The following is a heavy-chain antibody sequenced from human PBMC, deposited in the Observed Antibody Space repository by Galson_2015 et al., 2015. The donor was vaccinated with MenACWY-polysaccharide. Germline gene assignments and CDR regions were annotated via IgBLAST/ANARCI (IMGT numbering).Heavy chain of an antibody. D-gene: IGHD6-6*01. Sequence: SLRLSCAASGFTFSRYGMHWVRQAPGKGLEWVALISYDGSNKYYADSVKGRFTISRDNSKNTLSVRMNSLRPEDTAVYYCARQLDYSSSSGLWYFDFWGQGTLVTVSS. CDR1: GFTFSRYG. J-gene: IGHJ4*02. CDR3: ARQLDYSSSSGLWYFDF. CDR2: ISYDGSNK. V-gene: IGHV3-30*03.